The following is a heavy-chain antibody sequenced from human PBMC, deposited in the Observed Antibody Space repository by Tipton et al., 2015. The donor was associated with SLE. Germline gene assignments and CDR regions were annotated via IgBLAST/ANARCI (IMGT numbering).Heavy chain of an antibody. CDR1: GYSFTSHW. J-gene: IGHJ4*02. V-gene: IGHV5-51*03. CDR2: IHPADSDT. D-gene: IGHD1-26*01. Sequence: QSGPEVKKPGESLKISCKGSGYSFTSHWIVWVRQMPGKGLEWMGSIHPADSDTRYSPSLQGHVSISVDKSITTAYLQWSSLKTSDTAIYYCARRVDSYYLFHYWGQGTLVTVSS. CDR3: ARRVDSYYLFHY.